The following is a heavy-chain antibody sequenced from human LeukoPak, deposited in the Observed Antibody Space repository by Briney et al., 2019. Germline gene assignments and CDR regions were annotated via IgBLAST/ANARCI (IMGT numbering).Heavy chain of an antibody. CDR1: GGSISSSSYY. V-gene: IGHV4-39*01. CDR3: ASGWELRRGDAFDI. CDR2: IYYSGST. D-gene: IGHD1-26*01. J-gene: IGHJ3*02. Sequence: PETLSLTCTVSGGSISSSSYYWGWIRQPPGKGLEWIGSIYYSGSTYYNPSLKSRVTISVDTSKNQFSLKLSSMTAADTAVYYCASGWELRRGDAFDIWGQGTMVTVSS.